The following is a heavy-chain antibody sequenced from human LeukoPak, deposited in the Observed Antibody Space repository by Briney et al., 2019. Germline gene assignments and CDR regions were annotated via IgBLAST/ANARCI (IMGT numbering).Heavy chain of an antibody. CDR1: GFTFSTYA. D-gene: IGHD3-10*01. CDR2: ISGSGGST. CDR3: AKSDLVRGVIEYYFDY. J-gene: IGHJ4*02. Sequence: GGSLRLSCVASGFTFSTYAMSWVRQAPGKGLEWVSAISGSGGSTYYADSVKGRFTISRDNSKNTLFLQMNSLRAEDTALYYCAKSDLVRGVIEYYFDYWGQGTLVTVSS. V-gene: IGHV3-23*01.